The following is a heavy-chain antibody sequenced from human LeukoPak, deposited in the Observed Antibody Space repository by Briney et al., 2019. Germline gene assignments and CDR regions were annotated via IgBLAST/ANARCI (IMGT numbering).Heavy chain of an antibody. CDR3: ASRPYSNYYYYMDV. V-gene: IGHV3-48*03. D-gene: IGHD4-11*01. J-gene: IGHJ6*03. Sequence: GSLSLSSATSGITFSSYEMNWVRQAPGKGLEWVSYISSSGSTIYYADSVKGRFTISRDNAKNSLYLQMNSLRAEDTAVYYCASRPYSNYYYYMDVWGKGTTVTVSS. CDR2: ISSSGSTI. CDR1: GITFSSYE.